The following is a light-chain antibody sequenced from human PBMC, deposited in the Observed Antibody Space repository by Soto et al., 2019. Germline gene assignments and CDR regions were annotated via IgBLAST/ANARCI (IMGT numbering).Light chain of an antibody. V-gene: IGKV3-15*01. CDR2: GAS. CDR3: QQYNKWPRT. Sequence: EIVLTQSPATLSVSQGERATISCRASESVSNNLAWYQQKPGQAPRLLIFGASARATGIPARFSGSGSGTEFTLTISSLQSEDFAVYYCQQYNKWPRTFGGGTKVEIK. CDR1: ESVSNN. J-gene: IGKJ4*01.